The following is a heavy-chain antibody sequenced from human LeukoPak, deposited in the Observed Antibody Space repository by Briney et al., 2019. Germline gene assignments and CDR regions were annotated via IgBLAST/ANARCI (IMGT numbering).Heavy chain of an antibody. D-gene: IGHD3-9*01. Sequence: PSETLSLTCTVSGGSISSGDYYWSWIRQPPGKGLEWIGYIYYSGSTYYNPSLKSRVTISVDTSKNQFSLKLSSVTAADTAVYYCARDNPYYDILTGYRAFDYWGQGTLVTVS. CDR3: ARDNPYYDILTGYRAFDY. V-gene: IGHV4-30-4*01. CDR2: IYYSGST. CDR1: GGSISSGDYY. J-gene: IGHJ4*02.